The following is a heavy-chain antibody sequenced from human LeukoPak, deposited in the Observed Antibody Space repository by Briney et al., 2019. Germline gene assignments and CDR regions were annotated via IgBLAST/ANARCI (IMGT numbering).Heavy chain of an antibody. V-gene: IGHV4-38-2*01. J-gene: IGHJ3*02. CDR3: ARGILMVYAYDAFDI. Sequence: PSETLSLTCAVSGYSISSGYYWGWIRQPPGKGLEWIGSIYHSGSTYYNPSLKSRVTISVDTSKNQFSLKLSSVTAADTAVYYCARGILMVYAYDAFDIWGQGTMVTVSS. D-gene: IGHD2-8*01. CDR2: IYHSGST. CDR1: GYSISSGYY.